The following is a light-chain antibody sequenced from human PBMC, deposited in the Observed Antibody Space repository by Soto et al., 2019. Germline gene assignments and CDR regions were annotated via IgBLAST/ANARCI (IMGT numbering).Light chain of an antibody. J-gene: IGKJ1*01. Sequence: PGEGATLSCRASQYVGTRLAWYQHKPGQAPRLLIYYTSNRATGIPARFSGSGSGTDFTLTINSLAPEDFAIYYCHQRQSWPRTFGQGTKVDIK. CDR3: HQRQSWPRT. CDR1: QYVGTR. V-gene: IGKV3-11*01. CDR2: YTS.